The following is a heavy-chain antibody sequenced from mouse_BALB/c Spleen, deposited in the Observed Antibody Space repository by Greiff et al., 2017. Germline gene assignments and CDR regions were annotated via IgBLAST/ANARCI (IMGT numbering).Heavy chain of an antibody. CDR3: ARGHYGGYFDY. CDR2: ISYDGSN. CDR1: GYSITSGYY. Sequence: DVKLQESGPGLVKPSQSLSLTCSVTGYSITSGYYWNWIRQFPGNKLEWMGYISYDGSNNYNPSLKNRISITRDTSKNQFFLKLNSVTTEDTATYYCARGHYGGYFDYWGQGTTLTVSS. J-gene: IGHJ2*01. D-gene: IGHD1-1*01. V-gene: IGHV3-6*02.